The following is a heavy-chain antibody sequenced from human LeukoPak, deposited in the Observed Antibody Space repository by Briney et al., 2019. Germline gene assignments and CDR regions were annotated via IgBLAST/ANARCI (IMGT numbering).Heavy chain of an antibody. CDR1: GFTFSSYG. D-gene: IGHD3-22*01. Sequence: GGSLRLFCAASGFTFSSYGMPWVRQAPGKGLEWVAVIWYDGSNKYYADSVKGRFTISRDNSKNTLYLQMNSLRAEDTAVYYCARDGVDSSGYFIWGQGTMVTVSS. V-gene: IGHV3-33*01. J-gene: IGHJ3*02. CDR3: ARDGVDSSGYFI. CDR2: IWYDGSNK.